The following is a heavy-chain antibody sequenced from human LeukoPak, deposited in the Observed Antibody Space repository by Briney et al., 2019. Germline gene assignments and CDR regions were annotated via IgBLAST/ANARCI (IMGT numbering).Heavy chain of an antibody. CDR3: ARGGIAVAGPHFDY. Sequence: PSETLSLTRAVYGGSFSGYYWSWIRQPPGKGLEWIGEINHSGSTNYNPSLKSRVTISVDTSKNQFSLKLSSVTAADTAVYYCARGGIAVAGPHFDYWGPGTLVTVSS. CDR1: GGSFSGYY. J-gene: IGHJ4*02. CDR2: INHSGST. D-gene: IGHD6-19*01. V-gene: IGHV4-34*01.